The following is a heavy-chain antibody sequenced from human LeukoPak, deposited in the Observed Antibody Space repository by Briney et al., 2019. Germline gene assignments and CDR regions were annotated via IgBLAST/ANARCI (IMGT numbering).Heavy chain of an antibody. CDR2: IYYSGST. Sequence: SETLSLTCTVSGGSISYYYWSWIRQPPGKGLEWIGYIYYSGSTNYNPSLKSRVTISVDTSKNQFSLKLTSVTAADTAVYFCARDTFGMDVWGQGTTVTVS. V-gene: IGHV4-59*12. CDR1: GGSISYYY. J-gene: IGHJ6*02. CDR3: ARDTFGMDV.